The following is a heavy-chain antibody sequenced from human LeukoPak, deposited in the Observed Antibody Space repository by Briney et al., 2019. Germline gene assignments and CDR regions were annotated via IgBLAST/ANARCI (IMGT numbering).Heavy chain of an antibody. J-gene: IGHJ5*02. CDR2: IYTSGTT. CDR1: GGSISSGGYS. D-gene: IGHD3-10*01. Sequence: PSETLSLTCTVSGGSISSGGYSWNWIRQPAGKGLELIGRIYTSGTTNYNPSLKSRVTISLDTSKNQFSLKLSSVTAADTAVYYCASLGSLWGSWFDPWGQGTLVTVSS. CDR3: ASLGSLWGSWFDP. V-gene: IGHV4-61*02.